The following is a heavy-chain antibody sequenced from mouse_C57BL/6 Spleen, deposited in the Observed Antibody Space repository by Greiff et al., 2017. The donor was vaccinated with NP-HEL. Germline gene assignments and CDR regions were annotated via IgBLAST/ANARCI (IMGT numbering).Heavy chain of an antibody. V-gene: IGHV1-18*01. CDR3: ARGTVVDPFAY. CDR1: GYTFTDYN. Sequence: VQLQQSGPELVKPGASVKISCKASGYTFTDYNMDWVKQSHGKSLEWIGDINPNNGGTNYNLKFKGKATLTVDKSSSTAYMELRSLTSEDTAVYYCARGTVVDPFAYWGQGTLVTVSA. J-gene: IGHJ3*01. D-gene: IGHD1-1*01. CDR2: INPNNGGT.